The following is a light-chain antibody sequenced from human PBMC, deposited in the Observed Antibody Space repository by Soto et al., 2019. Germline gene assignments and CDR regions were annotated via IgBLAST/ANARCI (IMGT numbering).Light chain of an antibody. Sequence: QSALTQPPSASGSPGQSVALSCTGTSSDIGGYNYVSWYQQHSGKAPKLIIYEVTRRPSGVPDRFSGSKSGSTASLTVSGLHAEDEADYYCASYAGNNVLFGGGTKLTVL. CDR3: ASYAGNNVL. CDR1: SSDIGGYNY. V-gene: IGLV2-8*01. J-gene: IGLJ2*01. CDR2: EVT.